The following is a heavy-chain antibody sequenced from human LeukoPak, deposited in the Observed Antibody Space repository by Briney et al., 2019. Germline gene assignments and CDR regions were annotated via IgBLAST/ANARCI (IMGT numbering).Heavy chain of an antibody. CDR2: IYTSGST. Sequence: PSETLSLTCTVSGGSISSYYWSWIRQPAGKGLEWIGHIYTSGSTNYNPSLKSRVTMSVDTSKNQFSLRLSSVTAADTVVYYCARFEWLGELSLDYWGQGTLVTVSS. V-gene: IGHV4-4*07. CDR3: ARFEWLGELSLDY. CDR1: GGSISSYY. J-gene: IGHJ4*02. D-gene: IGHD3-10*01.